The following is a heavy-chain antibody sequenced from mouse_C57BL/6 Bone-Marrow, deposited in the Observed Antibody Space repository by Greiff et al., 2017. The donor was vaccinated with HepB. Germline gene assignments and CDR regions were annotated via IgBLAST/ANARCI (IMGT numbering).Heavy chain of an antibody. CDR2: INPNNGGT. CDR1: GYTFTDYY. V-gene: IGHV1-26*01. D-gene: IGHD4-1*01. J-gene: IGHJ3*01. Sequence: VQLQQSGPELVKPGASVKISCKASGYTFTDYYMNWVKQSHGKSLEWIGDINPNNGGTSYNQKFKGKATLTVDKSSSTAYMELRSLTSEDSAVYYCARWDLTWFAYWGQGTLVTVSA. CDR3: ARWDLTWFAY.